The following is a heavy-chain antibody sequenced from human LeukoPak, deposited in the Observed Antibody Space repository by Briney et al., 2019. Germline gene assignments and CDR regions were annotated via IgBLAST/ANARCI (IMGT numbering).Heavy chain of an antibody. J-gene: IGHJ4*02. CDR1: GYTFTGYY. CDR3: ARDRVSHVRGILRGVFDY. D-gene: IGHD3-10*01. CDR2: INPNSGAT. Sequence: ASVKVSCKTSGYTFTGYYIHWVRQAPGQGLEWMGWINPNSGATIYAQKFQGRVTMTRDTSINTAYMDLNRLKSDDTAVYYCARDRVSHVRGILRGVFDYWGQGPLITVSS. V-gene: IGHV1-2*02.